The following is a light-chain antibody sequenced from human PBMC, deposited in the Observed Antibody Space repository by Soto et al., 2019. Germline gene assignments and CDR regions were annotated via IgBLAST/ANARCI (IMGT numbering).Light chain of an antibody. CDR3: SSYTSSSXRV. CDR1: SSDVGGYNY. CDR2: DVS. Sequence: QSVLTQPASVSGSPGQSITISCTGTSSDVGGYNYVSWYQQHPGKAPKLMIYDVSNRPSGVSNRFSGSKSGNTASLTISGLQTEDEADYYCSSYTSSSXRVFGTGTKVTVL. V-gene: IGLV2-14*03. J-gene: IGLJ1*01.